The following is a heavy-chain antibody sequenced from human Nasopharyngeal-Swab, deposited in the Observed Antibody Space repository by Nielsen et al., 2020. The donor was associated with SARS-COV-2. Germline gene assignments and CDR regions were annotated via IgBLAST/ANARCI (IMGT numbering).Heavy chain of an antibody. Sequence: SETLSLTCAVYGGSFSGYYWSWIRQPPGKGLEWIGEINHSGSTNYNPSLKSRVTISVDTSKNQFSLKLSSVTAADTAVYYCARQIWSGSHLVWRHNNWFDPWGQGTLVTVSS. J-gene: IGHJ5*02. CDR1: GGSFSGYY. V-gene: IGHV4-34*01. CDR3: ARQIWSGSHLVWRHNNWFDP. CDR2: INHSGST. D-gene: IGHD3-3*01.